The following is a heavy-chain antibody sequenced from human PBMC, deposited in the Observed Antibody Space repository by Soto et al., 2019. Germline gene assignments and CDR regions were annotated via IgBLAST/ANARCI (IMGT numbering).Heavy chain of an antibody. J-gene: IGHJ4*02. CDR1: GGSFSGYY. V-gene: IGHV4-34*01. Sequence: SETLSLTCAVYGGSFSGYYWSWIRQPPGKGLEWIGGINHSGSTNYNPSLKSRVTISVDTSRSQFSLKLNSVTAADSAVYFCARLEGLATISYYFDFWGPGALVTVSS. CDR3: ARLEGLATISYYFDF. D-gene: IGHD3-9*01. CDR2: INHSGST.